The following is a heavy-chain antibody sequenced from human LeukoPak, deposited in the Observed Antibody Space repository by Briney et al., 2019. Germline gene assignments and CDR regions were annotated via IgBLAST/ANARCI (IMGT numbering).Heavy chain of an antibody. CDR3: AKGGSYAPLDY. CDR1: GFTFSSYA. CDR2: ISGSGGST. J-gene: IGHJ4*02. V-gene: IGHV3-23*01. Sequence: GGSLRLSCAASGFTFSSYAMSWVRQAPGKGLEWVSAISGSGGSTYYADSAKGRFTISRDNSKNTLYLQVNSLRAEDTAVYYCAKGGSYAPLDYWGQGTLVTVSS. D-gene: IGHD1-26*01.